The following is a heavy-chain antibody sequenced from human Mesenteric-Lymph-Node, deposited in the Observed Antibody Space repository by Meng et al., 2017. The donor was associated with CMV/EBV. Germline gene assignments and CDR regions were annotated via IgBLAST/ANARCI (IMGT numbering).Heavy chain of an antibody. CDR1: GFTFSSYA. CDR2: ISGSGGST. J-gene: IGHJ6*02. D-gene: IGHD3-3*01. V-gene: IGHV3-23*01. CDR3: AKGRYDFWSGLHYYGMDV. Sequence: GESLKISCAASGFTFSSYAMSWVRQAPGKGLKWVSAISGSGGSTYYADSVKGRFTISRDNSKNTLYLQMNSLRAEDTAVYYCAKGRYDFWSGLHYYGMDVWGQGTTVTVSS.